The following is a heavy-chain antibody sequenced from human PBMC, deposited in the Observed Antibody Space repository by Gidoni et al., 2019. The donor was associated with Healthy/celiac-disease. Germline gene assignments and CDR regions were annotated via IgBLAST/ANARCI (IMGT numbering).Heavy chain of an antibody. CDR3: ARSGGDGYSPFDY. V-gene: IGHV4-30-4*01. J-gene: IGHJ4*02. CDR1: GGSISSGDYY. D-gene: IGHD2-21*01. Sequence: QVQLQESGPGLVKPAQTLSLTCTVSGGSISSGDYYWSWIRQPPGKGLEWIGYIYYSGSTYYNPSLKSRVTISVDTSKNQFSLKLSSVTAADTAVYYCARSGGDGYSPFDYWGQGTLVTVSS. CDR2: IYYSGST.